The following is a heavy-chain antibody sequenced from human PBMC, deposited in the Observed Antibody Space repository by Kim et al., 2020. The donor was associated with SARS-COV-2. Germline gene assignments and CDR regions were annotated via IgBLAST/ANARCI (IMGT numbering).Heavy chain of an antibody. CDR2: IIPILGIA. CDR1: GGTFSSYA. Sequence: SVKVSCKASGGTFSSYAISWVRQAPGQGLEWMGRIIPILGIANYAQKFQGRVTITADKSTSTAYMELSSLRSEDTAVYYCARKTYYYDNSGNNAFDIWGQGTMVTVSS. J-gene: IGHJ3*02. D-gene: IGHD3-22*01. V-gene: IGHV1-69*04. CDR3: ARKTYYYDNSGNNAFDI.